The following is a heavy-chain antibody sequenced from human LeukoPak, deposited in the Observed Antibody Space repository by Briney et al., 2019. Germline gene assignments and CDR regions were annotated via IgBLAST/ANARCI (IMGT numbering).Heavy chain of an antibody. Sequence: PSETLSLTCTVSGGSISSYYWSWIRQPPGKGLEWIGYIYYSGSTNYNPSLKSRVTISVDTSKNQFSLKLSSVTAADTAVYYCARGEMATNPDLYYFDYWGQGTLVTVSS. CDR3: ARGEMATNPDLYYFDY. CDR2: IYYSGST. D-gene: IGHD5-24*01. CDR1: GGSISSYY. J-gene: IGHJ4*02. V-gene: IGHV4-59*01.